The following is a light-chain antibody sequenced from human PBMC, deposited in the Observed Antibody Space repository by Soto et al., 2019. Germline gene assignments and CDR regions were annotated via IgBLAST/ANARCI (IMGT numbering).Light chain of an antibody. J-gene: IGLJ2*01. CDR1: NIGSKR. V-gene: IGLV3-21*02. Sequence: SYELTQPPSVSVAPGQTARMTCGGNNIGSKRVQWYQHKAGQAPVMVVYEDSDRPSGIPERFSGSNSGNTASLTISGLQAEDEADYYCSSYTSSSTLVFGGGTKVTVL. CDR3: SSYTSSSTLV. CDR2: EDS.